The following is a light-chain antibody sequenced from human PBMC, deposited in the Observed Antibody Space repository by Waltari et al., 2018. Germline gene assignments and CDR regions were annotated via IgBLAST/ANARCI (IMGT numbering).Light chain of an antibody. CDR3: QQYDNWPYT. V-gene: IGKV3D-15*01. CDR1: RSVSSK. Sequence: EIVMTQSPATLSVSPGERATLSCRASRSVSSKFVWYQQKPGQAPRLLINGASTRATGIPARFSGSGSGTEFTLTISSLLSEDFAVYYCQQYDNWPYTFGQGTKLEIK. J-gene: IGKJ2*01. CDR2: GAS.